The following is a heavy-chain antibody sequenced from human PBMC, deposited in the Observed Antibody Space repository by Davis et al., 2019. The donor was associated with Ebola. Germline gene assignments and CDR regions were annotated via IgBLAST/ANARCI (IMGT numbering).Heavy chain of an antibody. CDR1: GGTFSSDDFY. V-gene: IGHV4-30-4*08. CDR3: ARRYADSSGYYFGY. Sequence: MPSETLSLTCTVSGGTFSSDDFYWSWLRPPPGKGLEWIRYISYSGSTYYNPSLKSRLTISVDTSKNQLALKLSSVTAADTAVYYCARRYADSSGYYFGYWGQGTLVTVSS. D-gene: IGHD3-22*01. CDR2: ISYSGST. J-gene: IGHJ4*02.